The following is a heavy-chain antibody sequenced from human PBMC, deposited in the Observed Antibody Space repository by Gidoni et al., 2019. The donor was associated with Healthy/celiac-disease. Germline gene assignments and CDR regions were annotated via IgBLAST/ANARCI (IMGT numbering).Heavy chain of an antibody. Sequence: EVQLVESGGGLVQPGGSLRLSCAASGFTFSSSSMNWVRQAPGKGLEWVSYISSSSSTIYYADSVKGRFTISRDNAKNSLYLQMNSLRAEDTAVYYCASGSDYDYVWGSYRDYYFDYWGQGTLVTVSS. CDR2: ISSSSSTI. D-gene: IGHD3-16*02. CDR1: GFTFSSSS. V-gene: IGHV3-48*01. CDR3: ASGSDYDYVWGSYRDYYFDY. J-gene: IGHJ4*02.